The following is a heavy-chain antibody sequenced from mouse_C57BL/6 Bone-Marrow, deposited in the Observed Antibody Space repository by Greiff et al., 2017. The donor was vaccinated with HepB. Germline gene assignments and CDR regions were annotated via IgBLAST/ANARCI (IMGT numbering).Heavy chain of an antibody. CDR1: GFNIKDDY. CDR2: IDPENGDT. Sequence: EVKLMESGAELVRPGASVKLSCTASGFNIKDDYMHWVKQRPEQGLEWIGWIDPENGDTEYASKFQGKATITADTSSNTAYLQRSSLTSEDTAVYYCLLTTVVAHYFDYWGQGTTLTVSS. J-gene: IGHJ2*01. CDR3: LLTTVVAHYFDY. D-gene: IGHD1-1*01. V-gene: IGHV14-4*01.